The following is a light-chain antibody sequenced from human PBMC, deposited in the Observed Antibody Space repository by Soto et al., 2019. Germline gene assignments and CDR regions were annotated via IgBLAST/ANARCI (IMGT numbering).Light chain of an antibody. CDR3: CSYAGSRV. Sequence: QSALTQPASVSGSPGQSITISCTGTSSDVGSYNLVSWYQQHPGKAPKLMIYEGSKRPSGVSNRFSGSKSGNTASLTISGLXXXXEADYYCCSYAGSRVFGGGTKLTVL. CDR1: SSDVGSYNL. V-gene: IGLV2-23*01. CDR2: EGS. J-gene: IGLJ3*02.